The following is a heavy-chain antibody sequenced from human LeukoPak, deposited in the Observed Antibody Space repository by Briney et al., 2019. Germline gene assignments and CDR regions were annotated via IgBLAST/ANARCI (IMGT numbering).Heavy chain of an antibody. CDR1: GYTFTSYA. CDR3: ALSYCSGGSCYSLYFDY. Sequence: ASVKVSCKASGYTFTSYAMHWVRQAPGQRLEWMGWINAGNGNTKYSQKFQGRVTITRDTSASTAYMELSSLRSEDTAVYYCALSYCSGGSCYSLYFDYWGQGTLVTVSS. CDR2: INAGNGNT. D-gene: IGHD2-15*01. V-gene: IGHV1-3*01. J-gene: IGHJ4*02.